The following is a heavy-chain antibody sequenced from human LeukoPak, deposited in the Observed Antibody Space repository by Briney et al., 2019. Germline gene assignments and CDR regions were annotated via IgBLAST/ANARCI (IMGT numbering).Heavy chain of an antibody. CDR3: ASDIAAAAKDYGMDV. J-gene: IGHJ6*02. V-gene: IGHV3-7*01. CDR1: GFTFSSSW. CDR2: IKQDGSDK. D-gene: IGHD6-13*01. Sequence: PGGSLRLSCAASGFTFSSSWMSWVRQAPGKGLEWVANIKQDGSDKYYADSVKGRFTISRDNSKNTLYLQMSSLRAEDTAVYYCASDIAAAAKDYGMDVWGQGTTVTVSS.